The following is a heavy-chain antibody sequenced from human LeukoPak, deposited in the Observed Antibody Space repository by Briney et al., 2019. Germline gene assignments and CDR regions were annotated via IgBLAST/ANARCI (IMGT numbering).Heavy chain of an antibody. D-gene: IGHD3-10*01. CDR2: ISGSSGRT. CDR3: ARDDAADGGYLDH. V-gene: IGHV3-23*01. Sequence: GGSLRLSCAASEFTFSSYAMSWVRQAPGKGLEWVSRISGSSGRTYYTDSVTGRFTISRDNSKNMVYLQMNSLRAEDTAIYYCARDDAADGGYLDHWGQGSLVTVSS. CDR1: EFTFSSYA. J-gene: IGHJ4*02.